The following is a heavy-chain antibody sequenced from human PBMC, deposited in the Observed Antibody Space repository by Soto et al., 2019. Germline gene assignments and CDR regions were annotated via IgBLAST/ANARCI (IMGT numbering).Heavy chain of an antibody. D-gene: IGHD3-22*01. CDR1: GFTFTSYA. Sequence: LRLSCAASGFTFTSYAMHWVRQAPGKGLEWVAVISYDGSNKYCADSVKGRFTISRDNSKNTLYLQMNSLRAEDTAVYYCARATSSGYSGGDYWGQGTLVTVSS. V-gene: IGHV3-30-3*01. CDR3: ARATSSGYSGGDY. J-gene: IGHJ4*02. CDR2: ISYDGSNK.